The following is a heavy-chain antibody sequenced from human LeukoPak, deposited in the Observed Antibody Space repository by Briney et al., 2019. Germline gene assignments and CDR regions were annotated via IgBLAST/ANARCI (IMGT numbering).Heavy chain of an antibody. Sequence: LRLSCAVSGFSFDDYVMHWVRQVPGKGLEWVSGISWNSDNIDYADSVKGRFTTSRDNAKNSLYLQMNSLRAEDTAVYYCAELGITMIGGVWGKGTTVTISS. D-gene: IGHD3-10*02. CDR3: AELGITMIGGV. J-gene: IGHJ6*04. CDR1: GFSFDDYV. V-gene: IGHV3-9*01. CDR2: ISWNSDNI.